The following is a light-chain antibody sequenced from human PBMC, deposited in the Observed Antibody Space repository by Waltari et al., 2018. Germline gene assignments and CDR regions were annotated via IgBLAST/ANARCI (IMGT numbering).Light chain of an antibody. CDR1: HSIKSW. V-gene: IGKV1-5*03. CDR3: QQYESLPT. J-gene: IGKJ1*01. CDR2: NAS. Sequence: DIQMTQSPSTLSASVGDRVTMTCRASHSIKSWLAWYQQKPGEAPQLLRYNASVLKSGVPSRFSGGGSGTEFTLTITRVQPADFATYYCQQYESLPTFGQGTKV.